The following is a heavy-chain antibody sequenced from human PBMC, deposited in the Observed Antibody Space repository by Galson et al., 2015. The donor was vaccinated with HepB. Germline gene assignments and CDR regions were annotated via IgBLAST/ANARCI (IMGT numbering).Heavy chain of an antibody. CDR3: AKVFSDSGWYSGAFDI. Sequence: SLRLSCAASGFTFSSYGMHWVRQAPGKGLEWVAVISYDGSNEYYPDSVKGRFTISRDNFKNTLYLQMTSLRAEDTAVCYCAKVFSDSGWYSGAFDIWGHGALVTVSS. D-gene: IGHD6-19*01. CDR1: GFTFSSYG. J-gene: IGHJ3*02. CDR2: ISYDGSNE. V-gene: IGHV3-30*18.